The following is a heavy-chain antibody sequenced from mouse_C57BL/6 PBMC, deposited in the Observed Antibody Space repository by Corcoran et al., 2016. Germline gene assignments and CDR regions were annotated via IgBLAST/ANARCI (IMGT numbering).Heavy chain of an antibody. V-gene: IGHV1-26*01. D-gene: IGHD2-1*01. CDR1: GYTFTDYY. CDR2: INPNNGGT. Sequence: EVQLQQSGTELVKPGASVKISCKASGYTFTDYYMNWVKQSHGKSLEWIGDINPNNGGTSYNQKFKGKATLTVDKSSSTAYMELRSLTSEDSAVYYCARPRLYYGNYVGFAYWGQGTLVTVSA. CDR3: ARPRLYYGNYVGFAY. J-gene: IGHJ3*01.